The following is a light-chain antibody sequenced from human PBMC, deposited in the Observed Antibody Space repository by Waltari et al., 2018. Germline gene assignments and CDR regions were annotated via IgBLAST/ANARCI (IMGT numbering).Light chain of an antibody. CDR3: GTWDSSLSGAV. CDR1: SSNIGKNY. CDR2: EDT. J-gene: IGLJ7*01. V-gene: IGLV1-51*02. Sequence: QPVLTQPPSVSAAPGQRVTIPCSGGSSNIGKNYVAWYRPFPGSAPQPLIDEDTGRPAGVPGRFSVSKSGTSATLDITGLQPGDEAEYYCGTWDSSLSGAVFGGGTLLTVL.